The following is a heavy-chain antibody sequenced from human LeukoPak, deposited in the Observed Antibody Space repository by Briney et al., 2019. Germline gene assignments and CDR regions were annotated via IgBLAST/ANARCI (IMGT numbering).Heavy chain of an antibody. CDR2: MNPNSGNT. J-gene: IGHJ4*02. CDR1: GYTFKNYD. CDR3: ARATPGGLHGYSFDY. V-gene: IGHV1-8*02. Sequence: ASVKVSCKASGYTFKNYDINWVRQATGQGLEWIGWMNPNSGNTGFAQKIQDRVSMTRDTSINTAYMELTSLRSGDTAVYYCARATPGGLHGYSFDYWGQGTVVTVYS. D-gene: IGHD5-24*01.